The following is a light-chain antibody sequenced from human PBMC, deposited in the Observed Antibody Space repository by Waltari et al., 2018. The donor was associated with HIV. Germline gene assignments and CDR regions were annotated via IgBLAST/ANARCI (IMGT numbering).Light chain of an antibody. V-gene: IGKV3-15*01. J-gene: IGKJ2*01. CDR2: GAS. CDR3: QQYNYWPPYT. Sequence: EVVMTQSPATLSVSPGERATLTCRASQSVSVNLAWYQQKPGQPPRLLIYGASTRATGVPATFSGSGSETEFTLTISSLRSEDFAVYYCQQYNYWPPYTFGQGTKLEI. CDR1: QSVSVN.